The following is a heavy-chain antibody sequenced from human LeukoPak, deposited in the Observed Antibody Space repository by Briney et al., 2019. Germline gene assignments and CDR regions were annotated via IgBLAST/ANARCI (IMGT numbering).Heavy chain of an antibody. CDR2: ISYDGSNK. J-gene: IGHJ4*02. CDR1: GFTFSSYG. V-gene: IGHV3-30*18. CDR3: AKDLGYCSSTSCYPEYYFDY. Sequence: GGSLRLSCAASGFTFSSYGMHWPRHAPGKGVEWVAVISYDGSNKYYADSVKGRFTISRYNSKNTLYLQMNSLRAEDTAVYYCAKDLGYCSSTSCYPEYYFDYWGQGTLVTVSS. D-gene: IGHD2-2*01.